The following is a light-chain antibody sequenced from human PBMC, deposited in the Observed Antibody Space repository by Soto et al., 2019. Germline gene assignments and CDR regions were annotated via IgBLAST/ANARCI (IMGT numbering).Light chain of an antibody. CDR1: KLGDKY. V-gene: IGLV3-1*01. CDR2: QDS. J-gene: IGLJ1*01. Sequence: SYELTQPPSVSVSPGQTASITCSGDKLGDKYACWYQQKPGQYPVLVIYQDSKRPSGIPERFSGSNSGNTATLTISGTQAMDEADYYCQAWDSSTVYVFGTGTKLTVL. CDR3: QAWDSSTVYV.